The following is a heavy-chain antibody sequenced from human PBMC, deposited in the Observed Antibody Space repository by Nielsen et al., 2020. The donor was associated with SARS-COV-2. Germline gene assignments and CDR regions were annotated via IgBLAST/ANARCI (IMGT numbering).Heavy chain of an antibody. J-gene: IGHJ5*02. CDR1: GGSFSGYY. CDR3: ARHVLWFGELLLDWFDP. CDR2: IYYSGST. Sequence: SETLSLTCAVYGGSFSGYYWSWIRQPPGKGLEWIGSIYYSGSTYYNPSLKSRVTISVDTSKNQFSLKLSSVTAADTAVYYCARHVLWFGELLLDWFDPWGQGTLVTVSS. V-gene: IGHV4-34*01. D-gene: IGHD3-10*01.